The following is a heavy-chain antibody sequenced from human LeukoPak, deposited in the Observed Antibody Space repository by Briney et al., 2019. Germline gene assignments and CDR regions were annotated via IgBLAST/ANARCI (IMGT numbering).Heavy chain of an antibody. Sequence: PSETLSLTCTVSGGSITSPSNYWGWIRQPPGKGLEWIGSIYFDGNTYYNPSLKSRVTVSVDTSKRQFSLKLTSVTAADTGVYYCARGSYGDYGYWGQGTLVTVSS. J-gene: IGHJ4*02. CDR3: ARGSYGDYGY. CDR2: IYFDGNT. V-gene: IGHV4-39*01. CDR1: GGSITSPSNY. D-gene: IGHD4-17*01.